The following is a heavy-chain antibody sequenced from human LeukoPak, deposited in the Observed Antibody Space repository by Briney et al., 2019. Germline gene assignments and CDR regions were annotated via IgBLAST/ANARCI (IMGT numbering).Heavy chain of an antibody. CDR1: GFTFSSYS. D-gene: IGHD3-22*01. V-gene: IGHV3-48*01. CDR2: ISSSSSTI. CDR3: ARDTARYYYDSSGYFDY. J-gene: IGHJ4*02. Sequence: GGSLRLSCAASGFTFSSYSMDWVRQAPGKGLEWVSYISSSSSTIYYADSVKGRFTISRDNAKNSLYLQMNSLRAEDTAVYYCARDTARYYYDSSGYFDYWGQGTLVTVSS.